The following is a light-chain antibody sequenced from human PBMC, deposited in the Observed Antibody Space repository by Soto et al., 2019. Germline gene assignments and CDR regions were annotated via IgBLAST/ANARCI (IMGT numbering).Light chain of an antibody. CDR3: QQRSDWIT. V-gene: IGKV3-11*01. CDR2: DAS. CDR1: HSISNY. Sequence: EIVLTQSPATLSLSPGQRATLSCSASHSISNYLAWYQQKAGQAPRLLIYDASTRATRIPARFSGSGSGTDFTLTISSLEPEDFAVYYCQQRSDWITVGQGTRLEIK. J-gene: IGKJ5*01.